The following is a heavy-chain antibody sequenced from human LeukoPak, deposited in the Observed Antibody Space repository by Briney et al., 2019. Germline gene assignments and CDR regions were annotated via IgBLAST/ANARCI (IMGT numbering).Heavy chain of an antibody. J-gene: IGHJ3*02. D-gene: IGHD6-13*01. CDR1: GFTFRNFD. CDR2: IGTAGDT. V-gene: IGHV3-13*01. CDR3: SRGGAPAGYAYDI. Sequence: GSLRLSCATSGFTFRNFDLHWVRQATGEGLAWVSAIGTAGDTYYPDSVKGRFTISRDNAKNSFYLQMNNLRVGDTAVYYCSRGGAPAGYAYDIWGHGTVVIVSS.